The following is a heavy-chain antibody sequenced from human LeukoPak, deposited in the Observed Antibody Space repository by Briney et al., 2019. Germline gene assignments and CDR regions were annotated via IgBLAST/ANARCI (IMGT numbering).Heavy chain of an antibody. CDR2: ISKSSDAT. CDR3: AKGPRTHYYYYMDV. D-gene: IGHD6-6*01. J-gene: IGHJ6*03. CDR1: GFTFINYA. Sequence: GGSLRLSCAASGFTFINYAMSWVRQAPGKGLEWVSLISKSSDATYYAPSVKGRFTISRDNAKNSLYLQMNSLRAEDTAVYYCAKGPRTHYYYYMDVWGKGTTVTISS. V-gene: IGHV3-21*01.